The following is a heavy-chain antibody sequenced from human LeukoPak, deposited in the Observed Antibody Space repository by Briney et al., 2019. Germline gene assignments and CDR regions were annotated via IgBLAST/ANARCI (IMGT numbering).Heavy chain of an antibody. J-gene: IGHJ4*02. CDR2: ISDSGGST. CDR1: GFTFSTYG. D-gene: IGHD6-19*01. V-gene: IGHV3-23*01. Sequence: PGGSLRLSCAASGFTFSTYGMNWVRQGPGKGLEWVSGISDSGGSTYYADSVKGRFTISRDNSKNTLFLQMNSLRAEDTAVYYCAKDARRTSGWYFFDYWGQGTLVTVSS. CDR3: AKDARRTSGWYFFDY.